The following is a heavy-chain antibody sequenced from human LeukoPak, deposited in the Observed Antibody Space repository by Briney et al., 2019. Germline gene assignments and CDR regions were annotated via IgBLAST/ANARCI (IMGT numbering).Heavy chain of an antibody. D-gene: IGHD3-3*01. CDR2: IKSKTDGGTT. Sequence: GGSLRLSCAASRFTFSNAKMSWVRQAPGKGLEWVGRIKSKTDGGTTDYAAPVKGRFTISRDDSKNTLYLQMITLETEDTAVYYCTGGVESGNYLHYWGQGTLVTVSS. J-gene: IGHJ4*02. CDR3: TGGVESGNYLHY. CDR1: RFTFSNAK. V-gene: IGHV3-15*01.